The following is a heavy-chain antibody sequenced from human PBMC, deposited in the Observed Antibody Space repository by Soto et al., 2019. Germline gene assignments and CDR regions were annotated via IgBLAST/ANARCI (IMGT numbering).Heavy chain of an antibody. V-gene: IGHV1-8*01. CDR3: ARGLVVPAAIRENWFDP. D-gene: IGHD2-2*01. CDR1: GYTFTIYY. CDR2: MNPNSGNT. J-gene: IGHJ5*02. Sequence: SVKGSCKASGYTFTIYYIHWGRQATVQGLEWMGWMNPNSGNTGYSQKFQGRVTMTRNTSISTAYMELSSLRSEDTAVYYCARGLVVPAAIRENWFDPWGQGTLVTVSS.